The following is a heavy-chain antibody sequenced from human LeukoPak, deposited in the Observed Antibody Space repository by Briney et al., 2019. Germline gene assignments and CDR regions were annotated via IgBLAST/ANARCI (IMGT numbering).Heavy chain of an antibody. D-gene: IGHD4-17*01. V-gene: IGHV3-30-3*01. CDR2: ISYDGSNT. Sequence: GGSLRLSCAASGFTFSSYHMNWVRQAPGKGLDWVAVISYDGSNTYYADSVKGRFTISRDNSKSTLYLQMNSLRAEDTAVYYCARDHSMDYGNWFDPWGQGTLVTVSS. CDR3: ARDHSMDYGNWFDP. CDR1: GFTFSSYH. J-gene: IGHJ5*02.